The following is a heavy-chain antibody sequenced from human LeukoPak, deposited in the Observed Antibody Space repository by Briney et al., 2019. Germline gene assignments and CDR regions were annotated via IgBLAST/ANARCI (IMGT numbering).Heavy chain of an antibody. CDR3: AKDVGVDAYYYDSSGYAFDI. CDR1: GFTFSSYA. V-gene: IGHV3-23*01. Sequence: GGSLRLSCAASGFTFSSYAMSWVRQAPGKGLEWISAISGSGGSTYYADSVKGRFTISRDNSKNTLYLQMNSLRAEDTAVYYCAKDVGVDAYYYDSSGYAFDIWGQGTMVTVSS. CDR2: ISGSGGST. D-gene: IGHD3-22*01. J-gene: IGHJ3*02.